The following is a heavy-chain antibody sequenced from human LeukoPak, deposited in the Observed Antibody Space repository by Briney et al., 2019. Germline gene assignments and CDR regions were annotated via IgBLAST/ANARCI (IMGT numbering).Heavy chain of an antibody. J-gene: IGHJ4*02. CDR2: IRSTAYGGTA. CDR3: VTRRDSSMAWFY. Sequence: PGQSLRLSCIASGSTFGDYAVSWVRQAPGRGLEWVGFIRSTAYGGTAAVAASVIGRFTMSSDDSQSIAYLQMGSLKTEDTAVYYCVTRRDSSMAWFYWGQGTRVTVSS. CDR1: GSTFGDYA. D-gene: IGHD5-18*01. V-gene: IGHV3-49*04.